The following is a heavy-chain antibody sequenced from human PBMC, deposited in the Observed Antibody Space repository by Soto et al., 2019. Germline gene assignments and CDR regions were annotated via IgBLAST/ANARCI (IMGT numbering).Heavy chain of an antibody. V-gene: IGHV4-39*01. CDR1: GGSISSSSYY. CDR3: ARPAVAGTLGFDY. Sequence: QLQLQESGPGLVKPSETLSLTCTVSGGSISSSSYYWGWIRQPPGKGLEWIGSIYYSGSTYYNPSLKSRVTISVDTSKNQFSLKLSSVTAADTAVYYCARPAVAGTLGFDYWGQGTLVTVSS. D-gene: IGHD6-19*01. J-gene: IGHJ4*02. CDR2: IYYSGST.